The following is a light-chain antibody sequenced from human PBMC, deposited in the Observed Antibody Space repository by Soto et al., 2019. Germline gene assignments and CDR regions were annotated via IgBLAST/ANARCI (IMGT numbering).Light chain of an antibody. V-gene: IGLV2-14*03. Sequence: QSALTQPASVSGSPGQSITISCTGTRSDAGDYNLVSWYQQHPGKAPKLIIFDVSDRPSGVSDRFSGSKSGNTASLTISGLQAEDEADYYCTSYSITSALEVFGGGTKLTVL. J-gene: IGLJ3*02. CDR3: TSYSITSALEV. CDR1: RSDAGDYNL. CDR2: DVS.